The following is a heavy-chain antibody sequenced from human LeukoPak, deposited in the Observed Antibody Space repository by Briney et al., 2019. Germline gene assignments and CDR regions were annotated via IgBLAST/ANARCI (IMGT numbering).Heavy chain of an antibody. J-gene: IGHJ6*02. CDR1: GFTFSSYS. V-gene: IGHV3-21*01. Sequence: GGSLRLSCAASGFTFSSYSMTWVRQAPGKGLEWVSSISSSSSYIYYADSVKGRFTISRDNAKNSLYLQMNSLRAEDTAVYYCARGLAVSTIPEDVWGQGTTVTVSS. CDR3: ARGLAVSTIPEDV. D-gene: IGHD2-15*01. CDR2: ISSSSSYI.